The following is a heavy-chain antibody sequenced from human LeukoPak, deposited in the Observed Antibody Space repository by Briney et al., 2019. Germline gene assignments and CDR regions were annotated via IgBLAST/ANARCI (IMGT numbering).Heavy chain of an antibody. J-gene: IGHJ4*02. CDR2: INPNSGGT. D-gene: IGHD3-16*02. Sequence: ASVKVSCKASGYTFTGYYMHWVRQAPGQGLEWMGWINPNSGGTNYAQKFQGRVTMTTDAATTTAYMELRGLRSDDTAVYYCASSSRGGSYLPSDYWGQGTLVTVSS. CDR1: GYTFTGYY. V-gene: IGHV1-2*02. CDR3: ASSSRGGSYLPSDY.